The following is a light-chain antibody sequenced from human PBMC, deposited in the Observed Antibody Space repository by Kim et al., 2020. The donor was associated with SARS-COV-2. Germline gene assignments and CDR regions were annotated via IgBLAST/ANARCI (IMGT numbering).Light chain of an antibody. CDR1: SNNDGNQG. CDR2: RNN. V-gene: IGLV10-54*01. Sequence: TATHPCPGNSNNDGNQGTTWRQQLQGHPPTVLSFRNNNRPSGISERFSASRSGNTASLTITGLQPEDEADYYCSAWDGSLTAVVFGGGTQLTVL. J-gene: IGLJ2*01. CDR3: SAWDGSLTAVV.